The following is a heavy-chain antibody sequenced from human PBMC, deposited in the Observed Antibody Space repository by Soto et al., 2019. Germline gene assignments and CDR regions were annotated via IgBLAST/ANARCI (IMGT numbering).Heavy chain of an antibody. CDR2: ISANGQGI. CDR1: GFTFNNYA. CDR3: AKDRNYPRDQFHN. J-gene: IGHJ4*02. D-gene: IGHD1-7*01. Sequence: GSLRLSCAASGFTFNNYAMSWVRQAPGKGLEWVSTISANGQGIYYADSVKGRFIISRDSSKNTVFLHMDSLTAEDTAVYYCAKDRNYPRDQFHNWGQGTLVTVSS. V-gene: IGHV3-23*01.